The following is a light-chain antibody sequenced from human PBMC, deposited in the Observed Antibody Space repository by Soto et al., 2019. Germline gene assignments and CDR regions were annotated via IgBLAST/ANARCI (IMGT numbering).Light chain of an antibody. Sequence: QSALTQPASVSGSPGQSITISCTGTSSGIGGYNYVSWYQQHPGTAPKLMIYDVSNRPSGVSNRFAGSKSGNTASLTISWLRAEDEADYYCTSYTRSTTLVFGGGTKVTVL. V-gene: IGLV2-14*03. CDR3: TSYTRSTTLV. J-gene: IGLJ2*01. CDR1: SSGIGGYNY. CDR2: DVS.